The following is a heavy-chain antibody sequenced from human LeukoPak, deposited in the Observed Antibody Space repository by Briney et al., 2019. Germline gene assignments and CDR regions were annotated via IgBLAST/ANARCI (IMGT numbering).Heavy chain of an antibody. Sequence: GGSLRLSCAASGFTFSSSVMSWVRQAPRKGLEWVSTISGSGGSTYYADSVKGRFTISRDNPKNTLSLQMNSLRAEETAVYYCAKGSAYADFWGQGTLVTVSS. J-gene: IGHJ4*02. D-gene: IGHD3-3*01. CDR2: ISGSGGST. CDR3: AKGSAYADF. CDR1: GFTFSSSV. V-gene: IGHV3-23*01.